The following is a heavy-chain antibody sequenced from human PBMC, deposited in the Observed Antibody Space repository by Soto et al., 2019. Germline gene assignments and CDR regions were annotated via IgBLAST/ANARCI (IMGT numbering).Heavy chain of an antibody. CDR1: GYPFTRYF. D-gene: IGHD1-1*01. J-gene: IGHJ4*02. V-gene: IGHV1-46*01. CDR2: SDPSGGSP. CDR3: AREMASTYYFDY. Sequence: QVQLVQSGAEVRKPGASMKISCKASGYPFTRYFVHWLRQAPGQGLEWMGNSDPSGGSPTYAQKFQDRVTMTTETSTSTVYMELTSLSSDDSAVYYCAREMASTYYFDYWGQGTLVTVSS.